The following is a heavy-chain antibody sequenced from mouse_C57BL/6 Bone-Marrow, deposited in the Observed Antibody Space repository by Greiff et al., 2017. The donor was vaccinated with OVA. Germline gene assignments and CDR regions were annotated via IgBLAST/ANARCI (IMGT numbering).Heavy chain of an antibody. D-gene: IGHD1-1*01. CDR2: IDPSDSET. V-gene: IGHV1-52*01. Sequence: QVQLQQPGAELVRPGSSVKLSCKASGYTFTSYWMHWVKQRPIQGLEWIGNIDPSDSETHYNQKFKDKATLTVDKSSSTAYMQLSSLTSEDSAVYYCARSGYGSSYGWYFDVWGTGTTVTVSS. CDR3: ARSGYGSSYGWYFDV. J-gene: IGHJ1*03. CDR1: GYTFTSYW.